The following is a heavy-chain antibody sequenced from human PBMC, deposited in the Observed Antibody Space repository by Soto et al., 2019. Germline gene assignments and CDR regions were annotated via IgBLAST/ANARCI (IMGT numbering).Heavy chain of an antibody. CDR2: INPNSGGT. D-gene: IGHD5-12*01. V-gene: IGHV1-2*02. CDR3: ARDELSGYSGYANPYYYGMDV. CDR1: GYTFTGYY. Sequence: VKVSCKASGYTFTGYYMHWVRQAPGQGLEWMGWINPNSGGTNYAQKFQGRVTMTRDTSISTAYMELSRLRSDDTAVDYCARDELSGYSGYANPYYYGMDVWGQGTTVTVSS. J-gene: IGHJ6*02.